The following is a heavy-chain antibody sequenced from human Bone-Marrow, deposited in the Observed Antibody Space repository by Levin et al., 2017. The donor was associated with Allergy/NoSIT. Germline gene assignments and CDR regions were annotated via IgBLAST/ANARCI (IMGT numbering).Heavy chain of an antibody. Sequence: PGESLKISCAASGFTFSSYAMSWVRQAPGKGLEWVSAISGSGGSTYYADSVKGRFTISRDNSKNTLYLQMNSLRAEDTAVYYCAKVLENSSSAGMDNEFDYWGQGTLVTVSS. CDR3: AKVLENSSSAGMDNEFDY. J-gene: IGHJ4*02. CDR2: ISGSGGST. D-gene: IGHD6-6*01. CDR1: GFTFSSYA. V-gene: IGHV3-23*01.